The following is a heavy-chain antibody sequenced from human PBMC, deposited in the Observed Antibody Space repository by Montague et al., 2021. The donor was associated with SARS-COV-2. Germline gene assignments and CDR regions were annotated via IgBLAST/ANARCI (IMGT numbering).Heavy chain of an antibody. CDR2: MHYTGKT. CDR1: GDSITTHY. CDR3: ARDRFDLGAGSQGTIDF. D-gene: IGHD3-10*01. Sequence: SETLSLTCSVSGDSITTHYWAWIRQPPGKGLEWIGRMHYTGKTNYSSSLSSRLTMSEDTSKNQFSLKLTSVTAADTAIYFCARDRFDLGAGSQGTIDFWGQGTLVTVSS. V-gene: IGHV4-4*07. J-gene: IGHJ4*02.